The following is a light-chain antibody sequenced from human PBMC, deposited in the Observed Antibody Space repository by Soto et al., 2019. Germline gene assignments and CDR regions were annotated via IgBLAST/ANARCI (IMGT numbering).Light chain of an antibody. Sequence: ILLTQSPGTLSLSPGERGTLTCRASQNLGTLYLAWFQQKSGQAPRLIIYSASRRATGIPDRFTGSGSGTDFTLTINRVEPEDFAVYFCQQYAGSPRTFGQGTKVDIK. J-gene: IGKJ1*01. CDR2: SAS. CDR3: QQYAGSPRT. CDR1: QNLGTLY. V-gene: IGKV3-20*01.